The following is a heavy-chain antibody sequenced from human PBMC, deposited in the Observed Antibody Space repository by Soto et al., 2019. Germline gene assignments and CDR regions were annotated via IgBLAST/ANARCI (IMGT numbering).Heavy chain of an antibody. V-gene: IGHV4-34*01. J-gene: IGHJ4*02. CDR2: INHSGST. D-gene: IGHD6-19*01. CDR3: ARGWSGWRVWLDY. CDR1: GGSFSGYY. Sequence: QVQLQEWGAGLLKPSETLSLTCAVYGGSFSGYYWSWIRQPPGKELEWIGEINHSGSTNYNPSLKSRVTISVDTSKNQFSLKLSSVTAADTAVYYCARGWSGWRVWLDYWGQGTLATVSS.